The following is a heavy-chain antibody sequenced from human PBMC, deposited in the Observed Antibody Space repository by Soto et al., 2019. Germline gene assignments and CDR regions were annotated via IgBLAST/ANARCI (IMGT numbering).Heavy chain of an antibody. CDR2: IYYSGST. Sequence: SETLSLTCTVSGGSISSYYWSWIRQPPGKGLEWIGYIYYSGSTNYNPSLKSRVTLSVDTSKNQFSLKLSSVTAADTAVYYCARLTYYDFWSGPLAPDYWGQGTLVTVSS. J-gene: IGHJ4*02. D-gene: IGHD3-3*01. CDR1: GGSISSYY. CDR3: ARLTYYDFWSGPLAPDY. V-gene: IGHV4-59*01.